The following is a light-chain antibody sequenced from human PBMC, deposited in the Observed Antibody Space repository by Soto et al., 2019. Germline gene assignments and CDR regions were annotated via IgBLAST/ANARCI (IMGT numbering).Light chain of an antibody. Sequence: EIVLTQSPGTLSLSPGDRATLSCRTSQSVSSSYLAWYQQKPGQAPRLLIYGASRRATGIPDRFSGSGSGTDFTLTISRLEPEDFAMYFCQPYASSSCPFGQGTKLEIK. CDR3: QPYASSSCP. CDR2: GAS. V-gene: IGKV3-20*01. CDR1: QSVSSSY. J-gene: IGKJ2*02.